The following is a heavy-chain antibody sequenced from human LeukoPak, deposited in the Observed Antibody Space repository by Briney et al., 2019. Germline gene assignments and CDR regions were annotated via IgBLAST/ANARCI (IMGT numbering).Heavy chain of an antibody. CDR3: ARDRGSSGWVFDY. CDR1: AFTFSSYA. Sequence: GGSLRLSCAASAFTFSSYAMHWVRQAPGKGLEWVAVIWYDGSNKYYADSVKGRFTISRDNSKNTLYLQMNSLRAEDTAVYYCARDRGSSGWVFDYWGQGTLVTVSS. V-gene: IGHV3-33*08. J-gene: IGHJ4*02. D-gene: IGHD6-19*01. CDR2: IWYDGSNK.